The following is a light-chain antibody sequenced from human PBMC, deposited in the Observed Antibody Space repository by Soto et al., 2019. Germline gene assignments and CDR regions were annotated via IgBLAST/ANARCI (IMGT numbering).Light chain of an antibody. CDR1: QGISNY. CDR3: QKYDIFPWT. V-gene: IGKV1-27*01. CDR2: AAS. J-gene: IGKJ1*01. Sequence: DIHMTQSPSSLSASVGDRVTITCRASQGISNYLAWYQQKSGKVPKLLIYAASTLQSGVPSRFSGSRSGTDFTLTSSSLQPEDVAIYYWQKYDIFPWTFGQGTKVEVK.